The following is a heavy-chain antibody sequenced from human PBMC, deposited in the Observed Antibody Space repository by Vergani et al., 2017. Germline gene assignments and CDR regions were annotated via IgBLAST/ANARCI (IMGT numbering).Heavy chain of an antibody. D-gene: IGHD6-13*01. CDR2: ISWNSANI. CDR3: AKDWSSTAAGFDV. Sequence: EVQLVESGGGLVQPGRSLRLSCAASGFRFDDYAMHWVRQGPGKGLEWVSGISWNSANIDYADSVKGRFTISRDNTKNSIHLQMNNLRTEDTAFYYCAKDWSSTAAGFDVWGQGTLVTVSS. CDR1: GFRFDDYA. V-gene: IGHV3-9*01. J-gene: IGHJ4*02.